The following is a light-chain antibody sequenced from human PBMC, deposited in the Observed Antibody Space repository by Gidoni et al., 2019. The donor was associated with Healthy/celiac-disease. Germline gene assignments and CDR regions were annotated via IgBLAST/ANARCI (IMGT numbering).Light chain of an antibody. CDR2: AAS. CDR3: QQSYSTPPYT. V-gene: IGKV1-39*01. J-gene: IGKJ2*01. CDR1: QSISSY. Sequence: DIQMTQSPSSLSASVGDRVTITCRAIQSISSYLNWYQQKPGKAPKLLIYAASSLQSGVPSRFSGSGSGTDFTLTISSRQPEDFATYYCQQSYSTPPYTFGQGTKLEIK.